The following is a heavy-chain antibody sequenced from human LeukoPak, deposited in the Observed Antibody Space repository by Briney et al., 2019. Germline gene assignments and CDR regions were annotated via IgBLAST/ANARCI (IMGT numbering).Heavy chain of an antibody. J-gene: IGHJ4*02. V-gene: IGHV4-34*01. Sequence: PSETLSLTCTVSGGSISSYYWSWIRQSPGKGLEWIGEINHSGSTNYNPSLKSRVTISVDTSKNQFSLKLSSVTAADTAVYYCARRYYYDIDYWGQGTLVTVSS. CDR3: ARRYYYDIDY. CDR2: INHSGST. D-gene: IGHD3-22*01. CDR1: GGSISSYY.